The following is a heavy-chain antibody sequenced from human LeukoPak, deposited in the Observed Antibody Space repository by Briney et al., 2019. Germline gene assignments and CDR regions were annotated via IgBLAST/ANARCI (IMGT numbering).Heavy chain of an antibody. CDR3: TRVIVAVPGYFDYFDF. CDR2: INEDGSNK. D-gene: IGHD6-19*01. V-gene: IGHV3-7*01. CDR1: GFSFSNHY. Sequence: GGSLRLSCTASGFSFSNHYMRWIRQAPRKGLEWVANINEDGSNKWHLGSVKGRFTVSRDNARNSQYLQMNSLRVEDTAVYYCTRVIVAVPGYFDYFDFWGQGVLVTVSS. J-gene: IGHJ4*02.